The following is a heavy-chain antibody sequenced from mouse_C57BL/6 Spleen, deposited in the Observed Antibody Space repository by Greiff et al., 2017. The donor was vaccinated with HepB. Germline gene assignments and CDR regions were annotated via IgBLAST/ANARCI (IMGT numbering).Heavy chain of an antibody. CDR3: ASVSLITTVVAHYAMDY. D-gene: IGHD1-1*01. CDR1: GFNIKDYY. Sequence: VQLQQSGAELVKPGASVKLSCTASGFNIKDYYMHWVKQRTEQGLEWIGRIDPEDGETKYAPKFQGKATITADTSSNTAYLQLSSLTSEDTAVYYCASVSLITTVVAHYAMDYWGQGTSVTVSS. J-gene: IGHJ4*01. V-gene: IGHV14-2*01. CDR2: IDPEDGET.